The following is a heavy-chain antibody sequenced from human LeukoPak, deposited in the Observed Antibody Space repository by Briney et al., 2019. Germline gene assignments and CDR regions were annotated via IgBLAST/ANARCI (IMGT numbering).Heavy chain of an antibody. Sequence: SVKVSCKASGGTFNSYAISWVRQAPGQGLEWMGGIIPIFGTTNYARKFRGRVTLTADKSTRTAYMELSSLRSEDTAVYYCARVPDYGGNSDYFDYWGQGTLVTVSS. D-gene: IGHD4-23*01. CDR3: ARVPDYGGNSDYFDY. J-gene: IGHJ4*02. CDR2: IIPIFGTT. V-gene: IGHV1-69*06. CDR1: GGTFNSYA.